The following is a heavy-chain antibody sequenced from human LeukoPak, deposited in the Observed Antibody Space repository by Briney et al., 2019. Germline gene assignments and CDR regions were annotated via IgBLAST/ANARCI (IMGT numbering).Heavy chain of an antibody. CDR1: GFTFSSYA. J-gene: IGHJ4*02. D-gene: IGHD3-22*01. CDR3: AKVTPYYYDSSGNSY. V-gene: IGHV3-23*01. Sequence: GGSLRLSCAASGFTFSSYAMSWVRQAPGKGLEWVSAISGSGGSTYYADSVKGRFTISRDNSKNTLYLQMNSLGAEDTAVYYCAKVTPYYYDSSGNSYWGQGTLVTVSS. CDR2: ISGSGGST.